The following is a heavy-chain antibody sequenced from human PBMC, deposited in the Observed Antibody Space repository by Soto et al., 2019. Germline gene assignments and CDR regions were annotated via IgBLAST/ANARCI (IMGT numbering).Heavy chain of an antibody. D-gene: IGHD4-17*01. Sequence: SETLSLTCAVYGGSFRGYYWSWIRQPPGKGLEWIGEINHSGSTNYNPSLKSRVTISVDTSKNQFSLKLSSVTAADTAVYYCARGKNPKSYGYNWFDPWGQGTLVTVSS. V-gene: IGHV4-34*01. CDR2: INHSGST. CDR3: ARGKNPKSYGYNWFDP. CDR1: GGSFRGYY. J-gene: IGHJ5*02.